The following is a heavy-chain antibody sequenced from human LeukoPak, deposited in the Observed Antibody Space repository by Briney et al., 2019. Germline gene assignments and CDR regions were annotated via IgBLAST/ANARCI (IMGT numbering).Heavy chain of an antibody. CDR3: AKNENQGRLYYYYGMDV. V-gene: IGHV4-39*01. Sequence: SETLSLTCTVSGGSISSSSYYWGWIRQPPGKGLEWIGSIYYSGSTYYNPSLKSRVTISVDTSKNQFSLKLSSVTAADTAVYYCAKNENQGRLYYYYGMDVWGQGTTVTVSS. J-gene: IGHJ6*02. D-gene: IGHD3-10*01. CDR1: GGSISSSSYY. CDR2: IYYSGST.